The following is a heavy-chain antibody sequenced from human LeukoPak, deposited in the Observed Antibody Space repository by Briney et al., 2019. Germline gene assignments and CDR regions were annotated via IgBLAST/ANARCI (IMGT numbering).Heavy chain of an antibody. Sequence: ASETLSLTCKVSNYSVRSDLHWSWTRQSPGRGLEWIASIYQSGHAYYSPSLKSRVLISFDTSKKELSLKINSVTATDTALYYCASLRFGDSYFDFWGQGTQVTVSS. CDR1: NYSVRSDLH. D-gene: IGHD3-10*01. V-gene: IGHV4-38-2*02. J-gene: IGHJ4*02. CDR3: ASLRFGDSYFDF. CDR2: IYQSGHA.